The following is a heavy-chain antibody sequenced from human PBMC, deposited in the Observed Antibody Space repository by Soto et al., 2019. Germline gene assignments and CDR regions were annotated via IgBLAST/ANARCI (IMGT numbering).Heavy chain of an antibody. CDR2: ISYDGSNK. V-gene: IGHV3-30-3*01. D-gene: IGHD4-4*01. CDR3: ASLQAGCYYCMDV. CDR1: GFTFSSYA. J-gene: IGHJ6*02. Sequence: GGSLRLSCAASGFTFSSYAMHWVRQAPGKGLEWVAVISYDGSNKYYADSVKGRFTISRDNSKNTLYLQMNSLRAEDTAVYYCASLQAGCYYCMDVWGQGTMVTVSS.